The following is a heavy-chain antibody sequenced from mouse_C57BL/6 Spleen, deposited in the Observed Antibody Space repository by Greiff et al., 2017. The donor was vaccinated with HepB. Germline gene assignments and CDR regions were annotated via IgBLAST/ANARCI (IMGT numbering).Heavy chain of an antibody. J-gene: IGHJ1*03. CDR1: GYTFTSYT. CDR2: INPSSGYT. V-gene: IGHV1-4*01. CDR3: ARDRGWYFDV. Sequence: QVQLQQSGAELARPGASVKMSCKASGYTFTSYTMHWVKQRPGQGLEWIGYINPSSGYTKYNQKFKDKATFTADKSSSTSYMQLSSLTSEDSAVYYCARDRGWYFDVWGTGTTVTVSS.